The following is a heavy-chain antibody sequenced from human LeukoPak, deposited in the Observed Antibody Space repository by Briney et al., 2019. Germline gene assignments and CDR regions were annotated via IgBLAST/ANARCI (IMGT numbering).Heavy chain of an antibody. CDR3: ARDRAAAGTFDY. J-gene: IGHJ4*02. CDR2: INPSGGST. V-gene: IGHV1-46*01. Sequence: ASVRVSCKASVYTFSTYYMHWVRQAPGQGLERVGIINPSGGSTSYAQKFQGRVTMTRDMSTSTVYMELSSLRSEDTAVYYCARDRAAAGTFDYGGQGTLATVSS. D-gene: IGHD6-13*01. CDR1: VYTFSTYY.